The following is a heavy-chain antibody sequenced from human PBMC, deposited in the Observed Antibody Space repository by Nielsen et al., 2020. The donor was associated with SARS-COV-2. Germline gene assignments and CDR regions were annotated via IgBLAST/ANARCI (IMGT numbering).Heavy chain of an antibody. CDR3: ARGGRITFGVADDAFDI. D-gene: IGHD3-16*01. V-gene: IGHV4-30-2*01. CDR2: IYHSGRT. Sequence: SETLSLTCAVSGGSISSGGYSWSWIRQPPGKGLEWIGYIYHSGRTYYNPSLKSRVTISVDRSKNQFSLKLSSVTAADTAVYYCARGGRITFGVADDAFDIWGQGTMVTVSS. J-gene: IGHJ3*02. CDR1: GGSISSGGYS.